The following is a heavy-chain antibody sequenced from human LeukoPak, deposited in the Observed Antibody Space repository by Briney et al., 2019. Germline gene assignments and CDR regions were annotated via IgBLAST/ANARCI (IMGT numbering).Heavy chain of an antibody. Sequence: ASVKVSCKASGYTFSTYDINWVRQAPGQGLEWMGWINPNSGNTGYAQEFQGRVAMTRDTSISTAYMELRSLISDDTAVYYCARGGTIYDTILEDPFDIWGQGTMVTVSS. D-gene: IGHD3-22*01. V-gene: IGHV1-8*01. J-gene: IGHJ3*02. CDR1: GYTFSTYD. CDR2: INPNSGNT. CDR3: ARGGTIYDTILEDPFDI.